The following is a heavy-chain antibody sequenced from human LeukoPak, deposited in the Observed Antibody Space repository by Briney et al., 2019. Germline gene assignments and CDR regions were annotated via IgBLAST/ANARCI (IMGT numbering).Heavy chain of an antibody. CDR3: ARRRGTETGAFDI. V-gene: IGHV3-21*01. Sequence: GGSLILSCASSGFTFSSYNMNWVRQAPGKGLEWVSSISSSGSYIYSAGSVKGRFTISRDNAKNSLYLQMNSLRAEDTAVYYCARRRGTETGAFDIWGQGTMVTVSS. J-gene: IGHJ3*02. CDR2: ISSSGSYI. CDR1: GFTFSSYN. D-gene: IGHD1-14*01.